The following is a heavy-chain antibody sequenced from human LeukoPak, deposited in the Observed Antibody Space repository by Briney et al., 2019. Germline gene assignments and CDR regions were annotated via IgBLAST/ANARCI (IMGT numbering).Heavy chain of an antibody. J-gene: IGHJ4*02. CDR3: ARDFWSSSSCDY. CDR1: GFTFSSYS. Sequence: PGGSLRLSCAASGFTFSSYSMNWVRQAPGKGLEWVSSISSSSSYIYYADSVKGRFTISRDNAKNSLYLQMNSLRAEDTAVYYCARDFWSSSSCDYWGQGTLVTVSS. V-gene: IGHV3-21*01. CDR2: ISSSSSYI. D-gene: IGHD6-6*01.